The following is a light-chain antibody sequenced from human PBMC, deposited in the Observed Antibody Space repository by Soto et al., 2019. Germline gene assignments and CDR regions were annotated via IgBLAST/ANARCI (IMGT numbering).Light chain of an antibody. CDR1: SSDVGAYDY. CDR3: SSYTSSGSVI. Sequence: QSALTQPASVSGSPGQSIAISCTGTSSDVGAYDYVSWYQQHPGKAPKLMINDVNHRPSGVSNRFSGSKSGNTASLTISGLKAEEEADYYCSSYTSSGSVIFGGGTKLTVL. CDR2: DVN. V-gene: IGLV2-14*03. J-gene: IGLJ2*01.